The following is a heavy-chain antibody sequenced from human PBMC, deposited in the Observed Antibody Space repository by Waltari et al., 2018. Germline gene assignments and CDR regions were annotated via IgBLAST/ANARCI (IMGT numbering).Heavy chain of an antibody. CDR1: GYSFTSYW. V-gene: IGHV5-10-1*03. D-gene: IGHD5-18*01. CDR2: IDPSDSYT. Sequence: EVQLVQFGAEAKKPGESLRISCKGSGYSFTSYWISWLRQMPGKGLEWMGRIDPSDSYTNYSPSFQGHVTISADKSISTAYLQWSSLKASDTAMYYCARVPSRGYSYGASDYWGQGTLVTVSS. J-gene: IGHJ4*02. CDR3: ARVPSRGYSYGASDY.